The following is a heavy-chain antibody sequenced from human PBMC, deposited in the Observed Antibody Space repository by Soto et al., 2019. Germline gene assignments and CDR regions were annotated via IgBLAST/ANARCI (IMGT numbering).Heavy chain of an antibody. D-gene: IGHD4-4*01. J-gene: IGHJ4*02. CDR2: IWYDGSNK. V-gene: IGHV3-33*01. CDR3: ARDMGEDYDYSNYVDC. Sequence: GGSLRLSCAASGFTFSSYGMHWVRQAPGKGLEWVAVIWYDGSNKYYADSVKGRFTISRDNSKNTLYLQMNSLRAEDTAVYYCARDMGEDYDYSNYVDCWGQGTLVTVSS. CDR1: GFTFSSYG.